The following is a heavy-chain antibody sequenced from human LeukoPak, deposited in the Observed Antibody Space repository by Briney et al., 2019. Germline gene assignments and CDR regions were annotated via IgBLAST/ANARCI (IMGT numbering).Heavy chain of an antibody. CDR2: ISSSSSYI. D-gene: IGHD6-13*01. CDR1: GFTFSSYS. CDR3: ARDRSSSSWYVPFDY. V-gene: IGHV3-21*01. J-gene: IGHJ4*02. Sequence: GGSLRLSCAASGFTFSSYSMNWVRQAPGKGLEWVSSISSSSSYIYYADSVKGRFTISRDNAKNSLYLQMNSLRAEDTAVYYCARDRSSSSWYVPFDYWGQGTLVTVSS.